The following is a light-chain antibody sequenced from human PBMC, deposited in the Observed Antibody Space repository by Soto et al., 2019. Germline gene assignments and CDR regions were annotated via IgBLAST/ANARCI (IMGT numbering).Light chain of an antibody. J-gene: IGLJ3*02. CDR3: CSYAGCSTLR. CDR1: SSDVGSYNL. V-gene: IGLV2-23*01. Sequence: QSALTQPASVSGSPGQSITISCTGTSSDVGSYNLVSWYQQHPGKAPKLMIYEGSKRPSGVSNRFSGSKSGNTASLTISGLQAEDEADYYCCSYAGCSTLRFGGGTKRTVL. CDR2: EGS.